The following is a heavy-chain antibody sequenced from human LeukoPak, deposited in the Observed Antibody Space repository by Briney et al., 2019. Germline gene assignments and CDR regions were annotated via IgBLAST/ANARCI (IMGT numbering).Heavy chain of an antibody. CDR2: IDHRGAT. CDR1: GGSLNGYY. CDR3: ARGSSYGASGYPYFDH. J-gene: IGHJ4*02. V-gene: IGHV4-34*01. Sequence: PSETLSLTCAVYGGSLNGYYWSWIRQSPGKGLEWLGEIDHRGATKYNASLESRVTISLDTPLNPFSLALTSVTAADTAIYYCARGSSYGASGYPYFDHWGQGTLVPVS. D-gene: IGHD3-22*01.